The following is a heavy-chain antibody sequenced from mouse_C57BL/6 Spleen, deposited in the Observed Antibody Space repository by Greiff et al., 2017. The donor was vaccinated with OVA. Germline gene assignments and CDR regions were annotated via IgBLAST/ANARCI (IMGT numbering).Heavy chain of an antibody. CDR2: LYPRSFST. D-gene: IGHD1-1*01. CDR3: ALREGDYFDY. J-gene: IGHJ2*01. V-gene: IGHV1-55*01. Sequence: QVQLQQPGAELVKPGASVTMSCKASGYTFTSYWITWVKPRPGQCLALICDLYPRSFSTNYNEKFKSKATLTVDTSSSTAYMQLSSLTSEDSAVYYCALREGDYFDYWGQGTTLTVSS. CDR1: GYTFTSYW.